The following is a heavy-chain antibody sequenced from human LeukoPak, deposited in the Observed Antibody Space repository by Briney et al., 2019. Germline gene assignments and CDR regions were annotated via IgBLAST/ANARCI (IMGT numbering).Heavy chain of an antibody. CDR1: GGTVSSYA. D-gene: IGHD6-6*01. Sequence: ASVKVSCKASGGTVSSYAISWVGQAPGQGLEGRGGIIPIFGTANYAQKFQGRVTITTDESTSTAYMELSSLRSEDTAVYYCARVSGIRLKYSSSSGDYFDYWGQGTLVTVSS. J-gene: IGHJ4*02. V-gene: IGHV1-69*05. CDR3: ARVSGIRLKYSSSSGDYFDY. CDR2: IIPIFGTA.